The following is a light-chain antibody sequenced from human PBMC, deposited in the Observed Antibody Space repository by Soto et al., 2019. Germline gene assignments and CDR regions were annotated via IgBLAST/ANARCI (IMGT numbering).Light chain of an antibody. CDR2: SAS. CDR1: QSISNS. J-gene: IGKJ4*01. V-gene: IGKV3-15*01. Sequence: DIVLTQSPATLSVSAGDRVTLSCRASQSISNSLAWYQQKPGKAPRLLIYSASTRASGIPARFSGSGSGTEFTLTISSLQSEDFAVYSCQHYNDRPLAFGGGTKVDIK. CDR3: QHYNDRPLA.